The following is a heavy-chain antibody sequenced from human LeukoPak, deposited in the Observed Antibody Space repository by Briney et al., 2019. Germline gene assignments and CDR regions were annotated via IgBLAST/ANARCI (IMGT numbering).Heavy chain of an antibody. J-gene: IGHJ6*04. V-gene: IGHV3-48*04. D-gene: IGHD3-10*02. CDR2: ISSSGSTI. CDR3: AELGITMIGGV. CDR1: GFTFSSYS. Sequence: PGGSLRLSCAASGFTFSSYSMNWVRQAPGKGLEWASYISSSGSTIYYADSVKGRFTISRDNVKNSLYLQMNSLRAEDTAVYYCAELGITMIGGVWGKGTTVTISS.